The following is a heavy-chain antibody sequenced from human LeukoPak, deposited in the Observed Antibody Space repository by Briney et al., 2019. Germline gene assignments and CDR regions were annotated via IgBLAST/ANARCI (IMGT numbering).Heavy chain of an antibody. D-gene: IGHD5-12*01. CDR3: ARDSRVGYYYFDY. J-gene: IGHJ4*02. V-gene: IGHV4-61*02. CDR1: GGSISSGSYY. CDR2: SFASGSS. Sequence: SETLSLTCTVSGGSISSGSYYWSWIRQPAGKGLEWIGRSFASGSSNYNPSLKSRVTISVDTSKNQFSLKLTSVAAADTAVYYCARDSRVGYYYFDYWGQGTLVTVSS.